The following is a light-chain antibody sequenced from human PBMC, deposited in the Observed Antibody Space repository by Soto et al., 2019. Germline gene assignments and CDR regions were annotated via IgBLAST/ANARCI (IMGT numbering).Light chain of an antibody. CDR2: EAS. V-gene: IGKV1-33*01. Sequence: DIQMTQSPSSLSASVGDRVTITCQASQDIANYLSWHQHKPGKAPRILIHEASNLETGVPARFSGSGSGTDFAFTITSLQPDDIGTYYCQQYDNLPYTFGQGTKLEIK. CDR3: QQYDNLPYT. CDR1: QDIANY. J-gene: IGKJ2*01.